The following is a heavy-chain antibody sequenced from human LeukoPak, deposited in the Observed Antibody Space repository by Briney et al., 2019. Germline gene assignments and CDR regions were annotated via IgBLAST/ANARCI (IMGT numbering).Heavy chain of an antibody. J-gene: IGHJ4*02. Sequence: GGSLRLSCAASGFTFSTYSMNWVRQAPGKGLEWVSAISGSGGSTYYADSVKGRFTISRDNSKNTLYLQMNSLRAEDTAVYYCAKDPPSNYYDSSGYLDYWGQGTLVTVSS. D-gene: IGHD3-22*01. V-gene: IGHV3-23*01. CDR3: AKDPPSNYYDSSGYLDY. CDR1: GFTFSTYS. CDR2: ISGSGGST.